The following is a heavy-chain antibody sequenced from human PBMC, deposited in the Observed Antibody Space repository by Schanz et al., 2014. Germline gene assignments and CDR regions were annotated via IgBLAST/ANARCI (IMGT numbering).Heavy chain of an antibody. CDR3: ARGRRYCSGGGCHYPYNYYGMDV. CDR1: GGSVSGYF. J-gene: IGHJ6*02. Sequence: VQLQQWGAGRLRPAETLSLTCAVYGGSVSGYFWTWIRQSPRKGLEWIGEINYSGSAHYNPSLTSRLTISMDASKSQLSLKMKSGSAADTAVYYCARGRRYCSGGGCHYPYNYYGMDVWGQGTTVTVSS. V-gene: IGHV4-34*01. D-gene: IGHD2-15*01. CDR2: INYSGSA.